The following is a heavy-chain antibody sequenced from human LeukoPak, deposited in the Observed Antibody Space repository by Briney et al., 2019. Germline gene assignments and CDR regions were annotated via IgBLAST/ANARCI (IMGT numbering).Heavy chain of an antibody. Sequence: GGSLRLSCAASGFTFSSYSMNWVRQAPGKGLEWVSSISSSSSYIYYADSVKGRFTISRDNAKNSLYLQMNSLRAEDTAVYYCARALSGTGDAFDIWGQGTMVTVSS. D-gene: IGHD1-1*01. CDR2: ISSSSSYI. V-gene: IGHV3-21*01. J-gene: IGHJ3*02. CDR3: ARALSGTGDAFDI. CDR1: GFTFSSYS.